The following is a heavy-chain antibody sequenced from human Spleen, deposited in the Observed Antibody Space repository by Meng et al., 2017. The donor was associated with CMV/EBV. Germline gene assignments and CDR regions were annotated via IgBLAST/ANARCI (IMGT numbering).Heavy chain of an antibody. J-gene: IGHJ4*02. CDR2: ISAYNGNT. V-gene: IGHV1-18*01. D-gene: IGHD1-26*01. CDR3: ARDGGSRGVYFDS. Sequence: ASVKVSCKTYGYTFSSYGLSWVRQAPGQGLEWMGWISAYNGNTNYAQKFQGRVTMTTGKSTTTAYMELTGLRSDDTAIYYCARDGGSRGVYFDSWGQGTLVTVSS. CDR1: GYTFSSYG.